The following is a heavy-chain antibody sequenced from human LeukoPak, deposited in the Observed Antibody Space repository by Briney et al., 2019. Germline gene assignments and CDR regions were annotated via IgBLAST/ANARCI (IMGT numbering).Heavy chain of an antibody. CDR2: ISAYNGNT. J-gene: IGHJ4*02. D-gene: IGHD5-24*01. CDR3: AREGIDLRWLQALDY. CDR1: GYTFTSYG. Sequence: GASVKVSCKASGYTFTSYGISLVRQAPGQGLEWMGWISAYNGNTNYAQKLQGRVTMTTDTSTSTAYMELRSLRSDDTAVYYCAREGIDLRWLQALDYWGQGTLVTVSS. V-gene: IGHV1-18*01.